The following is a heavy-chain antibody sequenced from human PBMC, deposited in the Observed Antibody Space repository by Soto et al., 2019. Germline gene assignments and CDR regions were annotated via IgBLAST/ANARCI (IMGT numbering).Heavy chain of an antibody. J-gene: IGHJ6*03. V-gene: IGHV4-39*01. D-gene: IGHD4-17*01. CDR3: ARQRGDYGYYYMDV. CDR1: GGSISNSNYH. Sequence: SETLSLTCSVSGGSISNSNYHWAWIRQPPGKGLEWIGNLYYRGTPYHNPSLRSRLTLSVDTSKNQFSLRLSSVTAADTAVYYCARQRGDYGYYYMDVWGKGTTVTVSS. CDR2: LYYRGTP.